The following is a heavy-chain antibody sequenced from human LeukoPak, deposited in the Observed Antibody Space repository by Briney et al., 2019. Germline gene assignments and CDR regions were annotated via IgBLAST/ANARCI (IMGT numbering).Heavy chain of an antibody. V-gene: IGHV3-48*04. CDR1: GFPFSDYS. Sequence: GGSLRLSCTASGFPFSDYSMNWVRQAPGKGLEWISYIGISSGNTKYADSVKGRFTISADNTKNSMYLQMNSLRVEDTAVYYCARDHNYAFDNWGQGTLVSVSS. CDR3: ARDHNYAFDN. J-gene: IGHJ4*02. CDR2: IGISSGNT. D-gene: IGHD1-1*01.